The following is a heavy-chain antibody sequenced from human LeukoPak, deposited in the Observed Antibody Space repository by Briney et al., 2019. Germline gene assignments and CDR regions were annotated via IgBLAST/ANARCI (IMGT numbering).Heavy chain of an antibody. CDR1: GFTFSSYS. Sequence: GGSLRLSCAASGFTFSSYSMNWVRQAPGKGLEWVSSISSSSSYIYYADSVKGRFTISRGNAKNSLYLQMNSLRAEDTAVYYCARESPYYYDSSGYNFDYWGQGTLVTVSS. J-gene: IGHJ4*02. CDR3: ARESPYYYDSSGYNFDY. CDR2: ISSSSSYI. V-gene: IGHV3-21*01. D-gene: IGHD3-22*01.